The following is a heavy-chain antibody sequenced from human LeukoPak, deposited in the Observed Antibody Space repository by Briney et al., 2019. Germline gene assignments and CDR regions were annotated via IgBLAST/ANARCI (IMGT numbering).Heavy chain of an antibody. CDR1: GGSFSGYY. J-gene: IGHJ2*01. D-gene: IGHD3-3*01. V-gene: IGHV4-34*01. CDR2: IHYKAAT. Sequence: PSETLSLTCAVSGGSFSGYYWSWIRQSPGKGLEWIAEIHYKAATSHKPYLESRVTISGDTSKNQISLKVTSVTAADTAVYYCARGILGSFYFDVWGRGTLVTVSS. CDR3: ARGILGSFYFDV.